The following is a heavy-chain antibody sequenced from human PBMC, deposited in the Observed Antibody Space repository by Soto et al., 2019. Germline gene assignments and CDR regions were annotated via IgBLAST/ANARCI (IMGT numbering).Heavy chain of an antibody. D-gene: IGHD2-8*01. J-gene: IGHJ4*02. CDR1: GYSFPTYW. V-gene: IGHV5-10-1*03. Sequence: VQLVQSGGEVKKPGESLKISCKGSGYSFPTYWISWVRQMPGKGLEWMGRIDPSDSYTSYRPSFQGHVTISVDKSISTAYLLLSSLHASDTARYYCARHNKNADAILHYWGKGTLVTVSS. CDR2: IDPSDSYT. CDR3: ARHNKNADAILHY.